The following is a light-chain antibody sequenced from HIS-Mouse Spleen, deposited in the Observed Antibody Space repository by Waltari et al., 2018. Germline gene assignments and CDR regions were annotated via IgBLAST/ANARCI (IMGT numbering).Light chain of an antibody. V-gene: IGKV1-9*01. CDR2: AAS. Sequence: DIQLTQSPSFLSASVGDRVTITCRASQGMSSYLAWYQQKPGKAPKLLIYAASTLQSGVPSRFSGSGYETEFTLTISSLQPEDFATYYCQQLNSYPPTFGQGTKVEIK. CDR3: QQLNSYPPT. J-gene: IGKJ1*01. CDR1: QGMSSY.